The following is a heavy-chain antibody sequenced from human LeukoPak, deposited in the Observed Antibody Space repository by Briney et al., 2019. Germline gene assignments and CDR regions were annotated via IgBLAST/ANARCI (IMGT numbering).Heavy chain of an antibody. CDR3: AKDGTMVRGSDFDY. CDR2: ISGSGGST. J-gene: IGHJ4*02. Sequence: PGGSLRLSCAASGFTFSSYSMNWVRQAPGKGLEWVSAISGSGGSTYYADSVKGRFTISRDNSKNTLYLQMNSLRAEDTAVYYCAKDGTMVRGSDFDYWGQGTLVTVSS. V-gene: IGHV3-23*01. CDR1: GFTFSSYS. D-gene: IGHD3-10*01.